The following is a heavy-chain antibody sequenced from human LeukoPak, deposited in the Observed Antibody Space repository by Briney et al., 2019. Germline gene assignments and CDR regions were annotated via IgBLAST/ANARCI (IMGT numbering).Heavy chain of an antibody. CDR2: IRSKAYGETA. Sequence: GGSLRLSCEASGFTFSLFAMNRIRQAPGKGLEWVGFIRSKAYGETADYAASVKGRFTISRDDSKAIAYLQMNSLKTEDTAVYHCTRDRGAYNLYDYWGQGTLVTVSS. CDR1: GFTFSLFA. V-gene: IGHV3-49*03. D-gene: IGHD1-1*01. CDR3: TRDRGAYNLYDY. J-gene: IGHJ4*02.